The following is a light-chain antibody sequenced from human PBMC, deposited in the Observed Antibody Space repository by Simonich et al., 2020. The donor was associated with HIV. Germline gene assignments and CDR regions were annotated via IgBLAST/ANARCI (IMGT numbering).Light chain of an antibody. J-gene: IGKJ1*01. CDR3: QQSYSTPWT. Sequence: DIQMTQSPSTLSASVGDRVTITCRASQGISSYLNWYQQKPGKAPKLLIYAASSLESGGPTRFSCSGSGTDFTLTISSLQPEDFATYYCQQSYSTPWTFGQGTKVEIK. V-gene: IGKV1-39*01. CDR1: QGISSY. CDR2: AAS.